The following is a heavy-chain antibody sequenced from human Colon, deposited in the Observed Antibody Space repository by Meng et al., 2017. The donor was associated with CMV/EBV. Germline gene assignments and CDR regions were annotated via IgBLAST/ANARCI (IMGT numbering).Heavy chain of an antibody. J-gene: IGHJ4*02. CDR3: ASLSGGDFDY. CDR1: GYTFTGYF. V-gene: IGHV1-2*02. D-gene: IGHD1-26*01. CDR2: INPITGGT. Sequence: QGRVGQSGAEGKRPWASVKVSCKASGYTFTGYFMYWVRQAPGQGLEWLGVINPITGGTNYAQKFQGRVTMTRDTSMNTAYMELSRLRSDDTAVYYCASLSGGDFDYWGQGTLVTVSS.